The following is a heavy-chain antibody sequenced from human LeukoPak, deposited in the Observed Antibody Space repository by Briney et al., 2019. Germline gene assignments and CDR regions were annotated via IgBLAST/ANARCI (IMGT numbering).Heavy chain of an antibody. D-gene: IGHD3-22*01. CDR3: ARGHYYDSSGYYYNYAKYYFDY. CDR2: IYYSGST. J-gene: IGHJ4*02. CDR1: GGSISSGGYY. V-gene: IGHV4-31*03. Sequence: SETLSLTCTVSGGSISSGGYYWSWIRQHPGKGLEWIGYIYYSGSTYYNPSLKSRVTISVDTSKNQFSLKLSSVTAADTAVYYCARGHYYDSSGYYYNYAKYYFDYWGQGTLVTVSS.